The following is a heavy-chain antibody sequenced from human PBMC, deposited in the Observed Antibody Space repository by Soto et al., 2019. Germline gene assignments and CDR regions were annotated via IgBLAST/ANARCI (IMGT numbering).Heavy chain of an antibody. Sequence: SVKVSCQASGGSFSRYAISWVRLAPGQGFEWMGGIIPIFGTANYAQKFQGRVTITADESTSTAYMELSSLRSEDTAVYYCARAYDRSITIFKGPFDPWGQGTLVTVSS. CDR3: ARAYDRSITIFKGPFDP. V-gene: IGHV1-69*13. CDR1: GGSFSRYA. D-gene: IGHD3-3*01. J-gene: IGHJ5*02. CDR2: IIPIFGTA.